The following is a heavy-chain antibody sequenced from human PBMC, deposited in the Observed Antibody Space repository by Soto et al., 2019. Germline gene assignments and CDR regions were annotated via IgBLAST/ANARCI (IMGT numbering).Heavy chain of an antibody. CDR1: GGDFSTYA. Sequence: QVQLVQSGAEVKKPGSSVKVSCKASGGDFSTYAISWVRQAPGQGPEWVGGIIPIFRTPTYAQKFQGRVTISADDSTTTAYMELNGLRSDDTAIYYCVRDSLVPAAVDFFYGMDVWGQGTTVTVSS. CDR2: IIPIFRTP. V-gene: IGHV1-69*01. D-gene: IGHD2-2*01. J-gene: IGHJ6*02. CDR3: VRDSLVPAAVDFFYGMDV.